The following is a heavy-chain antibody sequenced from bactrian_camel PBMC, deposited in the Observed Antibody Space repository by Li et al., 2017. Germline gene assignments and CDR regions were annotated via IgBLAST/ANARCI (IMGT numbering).Heavy chain of an antibody. CDR3: TKSGGRSYASGYNF. CDR2: VAYDGWVT. Sequence: VQLVESGGGLVPPGGSLRLSCAASGFQFSDYPMSWVRQAPGKGLEWVAQVAYDGWVTRYHDSAKGRFTISRDNAKNTLYLQLNSLKTEEMAMYYCTKSGGRSYASGYNFWGQGTQVTVS. J-gene: IGHJ4*01. D-gene: IGHD1*01. CDR1: GFQFSDYP. V-gene: IGHV3-1*01.